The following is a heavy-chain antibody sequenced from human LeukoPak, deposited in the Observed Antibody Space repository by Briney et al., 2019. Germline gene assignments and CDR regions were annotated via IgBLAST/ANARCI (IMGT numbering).Heavy chain of an antibody. CDR3: QADDYRGWAFDY. CDR2: IKSKTDGGTT. J-gene: IGHJ4*02. V-gene: IGHV3-15*01. CDR1: GFTFSNAW. Sequence: GGSLRLSCAASGFTFSNAWMSWVRQAPGKGLEWVGRIKSKTDGGTTDYAAPVKGRFTISRDDSKNTLYLQMNSLKTEDTAVYYCQADDYRGWAFDYWGQGTLVTVSS. D-gene: IGHD4-11*01.